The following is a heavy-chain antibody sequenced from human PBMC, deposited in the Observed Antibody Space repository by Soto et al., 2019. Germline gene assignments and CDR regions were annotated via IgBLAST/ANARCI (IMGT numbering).Heavy chain of an antibody. Sequence: HPGGSLRLSCAASGFTFDDYAMHWVRQAPGKGLEWVSGISWNSGSIGYADSVKGRFTISRDNAKNSLYLQMNSLRAEDTALYYCAKEVGAFDIWGQGTMVTVSS. V-gene: IGHV3-9*01. CDR1: GFTFDDYA. CDR2: ISWNSGSI. CDR3: AKEVGAFDI. J-gene: IGHJ3*02.